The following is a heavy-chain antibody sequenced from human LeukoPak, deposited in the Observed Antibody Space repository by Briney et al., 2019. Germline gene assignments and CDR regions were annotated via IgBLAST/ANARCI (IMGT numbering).Heavy chain of an antibody. CDR1: GFTFSSYD. CDR3: AKGSKAVLFTRDHYMDV. CDR2: IRYDGSNK. D-gene: IGHD6-19*01. J-gene: IGHJ6*03. V-gene: IGHV3-30*02. Sequence: HPGGSLRLSCAASGFTFSSYDIHWVRKAPGMGLEWVAFIRYDGSNKYYADSVRGRFTISRDNSKNTLSLHMNSLRAEDTAVYFCAKGSKAVLFTRDHYMDVWGKGTTVTISS.